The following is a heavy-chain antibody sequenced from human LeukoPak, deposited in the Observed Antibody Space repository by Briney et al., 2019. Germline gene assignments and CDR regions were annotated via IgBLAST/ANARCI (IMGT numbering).Heavy chain of an antibody. Sequence: SETLSLTCTVSGGSISSGNYYWGWIRQPPGKGLEWIGSVYYSGNTYYNPSLKSRVTISVDTSKNQFFLILSSVTAADTAMYYCASTSGYSYGCLDYWGQGTLVTVSS. CDR1: GGSISSGNYY. CDR3: ASTSGYSYGCLDY. V-gene: IGHV4-39*01. J-gene: IGHJ4*02. D-gene: IGHD5-18*01. CDR2: VYYSGNT.